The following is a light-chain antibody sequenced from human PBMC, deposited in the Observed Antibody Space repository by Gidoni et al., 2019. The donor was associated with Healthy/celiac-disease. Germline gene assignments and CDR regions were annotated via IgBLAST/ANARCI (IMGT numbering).Light chain of an antibody. Sequence: IVLRQSQGTLSLSPGERATLACRASQTVSSSYLAWYQQKPGQAPRLLIYGASSMATGIPDRFSGSGSGTDFTLTISRLEPEDFAVYYCQQYGSSPPITFGQGTRLEIK. V-gene: IGKV3-20*01. CDR3: QQYGSSPPIT. CDR2: GAS. J-gene: IGKJ5*01. CDR1: QTVSSSY.